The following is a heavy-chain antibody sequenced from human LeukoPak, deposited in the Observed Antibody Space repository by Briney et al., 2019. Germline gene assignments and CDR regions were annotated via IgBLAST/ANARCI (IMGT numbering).Heavy chain of an antibody. Sequence: GGSLRLSCAASGFIFSNYAMSWVRQAPGKGLDWVSTISGSGVSTYCVDSVKGRFTISRDNSKNTLYLQMNSLKASDTAMYYCARRGCSGGRCYDYWGQGTLVTVSS. CDR2: ISGSGVST. CDR1: GFIFSNYA. V-gene: IGHV3-23*01. J-gene: IGHJ4*02. D-gene: IGHD2-15*01. CDR3: ARRGCSGGRCYDY.